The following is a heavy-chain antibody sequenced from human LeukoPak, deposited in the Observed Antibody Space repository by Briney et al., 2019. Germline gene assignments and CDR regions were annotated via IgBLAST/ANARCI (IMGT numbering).Heavy chain of an antibody. D-gene: IGHD3-22*01. CDR3: ARGTYYYDSSDDAFDI. V-gene: IGHV4-39*07. J-gene: IGHJ3*02. CDR2: IYHSGST. Sequence: SETLSLTRTVSGGSISSSSYYWGWIRQPPGKGLEWIGSIYHSGSTYYNPSLKSRVTLSVDTSKNQFSLKLSSVTAADTAVYYCARGTYYYDSSDDAFDIWGQGTMVTVSS. CDR1: GGSISSSSYY.